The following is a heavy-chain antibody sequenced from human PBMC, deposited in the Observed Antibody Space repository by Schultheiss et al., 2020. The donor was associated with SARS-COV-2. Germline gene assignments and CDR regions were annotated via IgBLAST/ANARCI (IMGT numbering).Heavy chain of an antibody. CDR1: GFTFNSYP. CDR3: ARRGGDHAWFDP. CDR2: ISFDGSNK. V-gene: IGHV3-30*04. Sequence: GGSLRLSCAASGFTFNSYPMHWVRQAPGKGLEWMSAISFDGSNKYYADSVKGRFTISRDNAKNSLYLQMNSLRAEDTAVYYCARRGGDHAWFDPWGQGTLVTVSS. J-gene: IGHJ5*02. D-gene: IGHD2-21*02.